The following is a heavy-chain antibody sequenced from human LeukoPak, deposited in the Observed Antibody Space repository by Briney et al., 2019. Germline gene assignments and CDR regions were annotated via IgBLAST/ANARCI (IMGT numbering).Heavy chain of an antibody. CDR2: ISNSSSYI. CDR1: GFTFSSYS. D-gene: IGHD3-9*01. J-gene: IGHJ4*02. V-gene: IGHV3-21*01. Sequence: GGSLRLSCAASGFTFSSYSMNWVRQAPGRGLEWVSSISNSSSYIYYADSVKGRFTISRDNAKNSLYLQMNSLRAEDTAVYYCAGEAAYYDILTGYSRTGFDYWGQGTLVTVSS. CDR3: AGEAAYYDILTGYSRTGFDY.